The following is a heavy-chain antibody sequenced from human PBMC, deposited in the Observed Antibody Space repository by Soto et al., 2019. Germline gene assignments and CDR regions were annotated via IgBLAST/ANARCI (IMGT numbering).Heavy chain of an antibody. CDR1: GGSISGHY. CDR3: ASNGIGYDTPKLSFDY. J-gene: IGHJ4*02. CDR2: MYYSGST. V-gene: IGHV4-59*11. D-gene: IGHD3-3*01. Sequence: ESLSLTCTVSGGSISGHYLSWIRQPPGKGLEWIGYMYYSGSTNYSPSFKSRINMSVDTSKNQFSLKLASVSAADTAVYYCASNGIGYDTPKLSFDYWGQGTLVTVSS.